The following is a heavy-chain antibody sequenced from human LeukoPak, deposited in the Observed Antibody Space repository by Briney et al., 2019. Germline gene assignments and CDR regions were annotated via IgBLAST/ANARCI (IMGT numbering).Heavy chain of an antibody. V-gene: IGHV4-30-2*01. CDR3: ARGQLLYSWFDP. CDR1: GGSISSGGYS. Sequence: SETLSLTCAVSGGSISSGGYSWSWIRQPPGKGLEWIGYIYHSGSTYCNPSLKSRVTISVDRSKNQFSLKLSSVTAADTAVYYCARGQLLYSWFDPWGQGTLVTVSS. J-gene: IGHJ5*02. CDR2: IYHSGST. D-gene: IGHD2-2*02.